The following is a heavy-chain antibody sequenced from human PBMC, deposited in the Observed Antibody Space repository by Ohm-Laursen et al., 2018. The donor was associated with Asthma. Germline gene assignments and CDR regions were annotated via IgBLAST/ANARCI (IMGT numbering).Heavy chain of an antibody. Sequence: ASVKVSCKASGGTFSMDGTSWVRQAPGEGLEWMGGIIPSFGTANYAQKFHGRLTIYADESTSTTYMELSSLRSDDSAVYFCAREASGNTGLYYFDFWGQGTLVTVSS. CDR2: IIPSFGTA. J-gene: IGHJ4*02. V-gene: IGHV1-69*13. CDR3: AREASGNTGLYYFDF. D-gene: IGHD1-14*01. CDR1: GGTFSMDG.